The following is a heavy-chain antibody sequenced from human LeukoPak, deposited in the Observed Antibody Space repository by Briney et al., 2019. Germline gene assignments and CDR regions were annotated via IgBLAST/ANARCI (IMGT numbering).Heavy chain of an antibody. D-gene: IGHD1-20*01. CDR1: GYTFSGYY. J-gene: IGHJ4*02. CDR3: ARDDNYYFDY. Sequence: ASVKVSCKASGYTFSGYYIHWVRQAPGQGLEWMGWINPNSGGTNYAQKFQGRVTMTRDTSISTAYMELSRLRSDDTAVYYCARDDNYYFDYWGQGTLVTVSS. V-gene: IGHV1-2*02. CDR2: INPNSGGT.